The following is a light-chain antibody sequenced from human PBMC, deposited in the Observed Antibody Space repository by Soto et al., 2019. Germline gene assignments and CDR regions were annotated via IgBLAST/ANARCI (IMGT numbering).Light chain of an antibody. J-gene: IGKJ5*01. CDR2: DIS. V-gene: IGKV3-15*01. Sequence: EIVMAQSPSTLSVSPGERATLSWSASQTVSRNFAWYQQRPGQAPRLLIYDISNRAAGVPARFSGSGSETEFTLTIRSLQSEDFAVYFCQQYNKWPSFGQGTRLEIK. CDR3: QQYNKWPS. CDR1: QTVSRN.